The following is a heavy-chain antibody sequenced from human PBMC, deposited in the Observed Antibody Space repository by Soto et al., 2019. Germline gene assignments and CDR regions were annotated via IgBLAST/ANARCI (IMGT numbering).Heavy chain of an antibody. CDR3: ARSRYYYDSSGYYRLDY. J-gene: IGHJ4*02. Sequence: GGSLRLSCAASGFTFSDYYMSWIRQAPGKGLEWVSYISSSGSTIYYADSVKGRFTISRDNAKNSLYLQMDSLRAEDTAVYYCARSRYYYDSSGYYRLDYWGQGTLVTVSS. CDR2: ISSSGSTI. V-gene: IGHV3-11*01. CDR1: GFTFSDYY. D-gene: IGHD3-22*01.